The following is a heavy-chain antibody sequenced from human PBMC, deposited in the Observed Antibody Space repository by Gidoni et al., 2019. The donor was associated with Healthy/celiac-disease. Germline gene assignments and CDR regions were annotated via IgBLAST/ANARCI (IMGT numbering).Heavy chain of an antibody. Sequence: EVQLVESGGGLVKPGGSLRLSCATSGFPFSSYSMNWVRQAPGKGLEWVSSISSSSSYIYYADSVKGRVTISRDNAKNSLYLQMNSLRAEDTAVYYCARDLFPFYWGQGTLVTVSS. V-gene: IGHV3-21*01. J-gene: IGHJ4*02. CDR3: ARDLFPFY. CDR2: ISSSSSYI. D-gene: IGHD3-3*02. CDR1: GFPFSSYS.